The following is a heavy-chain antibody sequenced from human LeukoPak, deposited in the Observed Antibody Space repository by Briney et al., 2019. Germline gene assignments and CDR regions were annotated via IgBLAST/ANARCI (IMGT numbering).Heavy chain of an antibody. Sequence: PSQTLSLTCAVSGGSISSGGYSWSWIRQPPGKGLEWIGYIYHSGSTYYNPSLKSRVTISVDTSKNQFSLKLSSVTAADTAVYYCARHVGVDNWFDPWGQGTLVTVSS. CDR1: GGSISSGGYS. CDR2: IYHSGST. J-gene: IGHJ5*02. D-gene: IGHD2-15*01. CDR3: ARHVGVDNWFDP. V-gene: IGHV4-30-2*01.